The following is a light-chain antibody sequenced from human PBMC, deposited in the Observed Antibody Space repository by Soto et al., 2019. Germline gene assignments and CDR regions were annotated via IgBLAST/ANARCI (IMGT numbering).Light chain of an antibody. Sequence: QSARTQPASVSGSPGQSITISCTGTSSDVGGYIYVSWYQQHPGKAPKLMIYEVSNRPSGVSNRFSGSKSSNTASLTISGLQAEDEADYYCGSYTSSNTYVFGTGTKVTVL. J-gene: IGLJ1*01. CDR3: GSYTSSNTYV. V-gene: IGLV2-14*01. CDR2: EVS. CDR1: SSDVGGYIY.